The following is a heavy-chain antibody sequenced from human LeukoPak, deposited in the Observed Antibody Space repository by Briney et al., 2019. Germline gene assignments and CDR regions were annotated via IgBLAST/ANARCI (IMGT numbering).Heavy chain of an antibody. CDR3: TKRGPPDPY. V-gene: IGHV3-53*01. CDR1: GLTVDSND. J-gene: IGHJ3*01. CDR2: LYSGGRT. Sequence: PGGSLRLSCAASGLTVDSNDMSWVRQAPGKRLEWVSILYSGGRTYYGDSVEGRFTISRDNSRNTLFLQMNSLRAEDTAMYYCTKRGPPDPYWGQGTMVTVSS.